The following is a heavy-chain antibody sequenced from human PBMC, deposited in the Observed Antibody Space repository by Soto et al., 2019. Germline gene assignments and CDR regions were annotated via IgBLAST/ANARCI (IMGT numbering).Heavy chain of an antibody. J-gene: IGHJ6*02. CDR1: GWSFSGYY. Sequence: SETLSLTCAFYGWSFSGYYWSWIRQPPGKGLEWIGEINHSGSTNYNPSLKSRVTISVDTSKNQFSLKLSSVTAADTAVYYCARGPPPSYYYGSGRYTYGMDVWGQGTTVTVSS. D-gene: IGHD3-10*01. CDR2: INHSGST. V-gene: IGHV4-34*01. CDR3: ARGPPPSYYYGSGRYTYGMDV.